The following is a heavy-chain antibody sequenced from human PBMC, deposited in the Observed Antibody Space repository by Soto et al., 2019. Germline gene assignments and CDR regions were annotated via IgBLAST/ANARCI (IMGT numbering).Heavy chain of an antibody. CDR1: GYTFTSYA. V-gene: IGHV1-69*13. CDR2: IIPIFGTA. CDR3: ASVETQRYYYGMDV. J-gene: IGHJ6*02. D-gene: IGHD2-15*01. Sequence: GASVKVSCKASGYTFTSYAISWVRQAPGQGLEWMGGIIPIFGTANYAQKFQGRVTITADESTSTAYMELSSLRSEDTAVYYCASVETQRYYYGMDVWGQGTTVTVSS.